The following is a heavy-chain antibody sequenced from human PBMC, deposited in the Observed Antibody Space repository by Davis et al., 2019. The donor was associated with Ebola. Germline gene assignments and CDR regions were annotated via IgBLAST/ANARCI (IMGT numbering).Heavy chain of an antibody. CDR2: ISASGTGT. V-gene: IGHV3-23*01. CDR3: AKDPGCNTTTCR. Sequence: PGGSLRLSCEASGFTFSNYALSWVRQAPGKGLEWVSSISASGTGTYYADSVRGRFTVSRDNSKNTLYLQVNSLRVEDTAEYFCAKDPGCNTTTCRWGQGSLVTVSS. J-gene: IGHJ4*02. CDR1: GFTFSNYA. D-gene: IGHD2/OR15-2a*01.